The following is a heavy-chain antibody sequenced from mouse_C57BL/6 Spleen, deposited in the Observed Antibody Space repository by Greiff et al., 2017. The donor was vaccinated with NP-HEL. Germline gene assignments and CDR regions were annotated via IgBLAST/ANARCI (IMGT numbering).Heavy chain of an antibody. Sequence: VQLQQSGAELVKPGASVKISCKASGYAFSSYWMNWVKQRPGKGLEWIGQIYPGDGDTNYNGKFKGKATLTADKSSSTAYMQLSSLTSEDSAVYFCARIYDYDASYFDYWGQGTTLTGSS. D-gene: IGHD2-4*01. J-gene: IGHJ2*01. V-gene: IGHV1-80*01. CDR2: IYPGDGDT. CDR3: ARIYDYDASYFDY. CDR1: GYAFSSYW.